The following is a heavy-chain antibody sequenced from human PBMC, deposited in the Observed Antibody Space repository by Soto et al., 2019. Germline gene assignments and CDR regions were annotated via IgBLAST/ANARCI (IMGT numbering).Heavy chain of an antibody. J-gene: IGHJ6*02. V-gene: IGHV3-53*02. CDR2: TFTGGST. CDR1: GFSVTTNY. D-gene: IGHD1-26*01. CDR3: AKKPPSSIQGWAVGMDF. Sequence: EVQLVETGGGLIQPGGSLRLSCLASGFSVTTNYIIWVRQPPGKGLEWVSTTFTGGSTHYADSVKGRFSIYRDNSKNTVYLQMNNWRVEDTAVYYCAKKPPSSIQGWAVGMDFWGQGTTVSVSS.